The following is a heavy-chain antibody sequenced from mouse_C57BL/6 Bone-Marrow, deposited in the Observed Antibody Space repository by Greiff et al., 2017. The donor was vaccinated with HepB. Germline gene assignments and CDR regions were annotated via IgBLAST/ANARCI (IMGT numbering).Heavy chain of an antibody. CDR2: ISSGGDYI. CDR1: GFTFSSYA. V-gene: IGHV5-9-1*02. Sequence: EVMLVESGEGLVKPGGSLKLSCAASGFTFSSYAMSWVRQTPEKGLEWVAYISSGGDYIYYADTVKGRFTISRDNARNTLYLQMSSLKSEDTAMYYCTRGSLTTVVEGDYWGQGTSVTVSS. D-gene: IGHD1-1*01. J-gene: IGHJ4*01. CDR3: TRGSLTTVVEGDY.